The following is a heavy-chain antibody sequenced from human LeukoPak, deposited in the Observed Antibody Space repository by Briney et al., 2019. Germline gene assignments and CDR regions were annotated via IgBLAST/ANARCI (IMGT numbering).Heavy chain of an antibody. D-gene: IGHD3-10*01. CDR3: AIQGRELWFAWDP. CDR1: GASISRTTYY. J-gene: IGHJ5*02. V-gene: IGHV4-39*07. Sequence: PSETLSLTCTVSGASISRTTYYWSWIRQSPGRGLEWIGSIYYSGSTYYSPSLKSRVTISVDTSKNQFSLKLSSVTAADTAVYYCAIQGRELWFAWDPWGQGTLVTVSS. CDR2: IYYSGST.